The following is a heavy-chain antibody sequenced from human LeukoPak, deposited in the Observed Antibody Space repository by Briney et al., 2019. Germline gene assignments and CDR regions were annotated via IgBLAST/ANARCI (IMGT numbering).Heavy chain of an antibody. CDR2: IYYSGST. CDR3: ARHTYYYDSSGYFYFDY. D-gene: IGHD3-22*01. CDR1: GGSISSYY. V-gene: IGHV4-59*08. Sequence: KPSETLSLTCSVSGGSISSYYWSWIRQPPGKGLEWIGYIYYSGSTNYNPSLKSRVTISVDTSQNQFSLKLSSVTAADTAVYYCARHTYYYDSSGYFYFDYWGQGTLVTVSS. J-gene: IGHJ4*02.